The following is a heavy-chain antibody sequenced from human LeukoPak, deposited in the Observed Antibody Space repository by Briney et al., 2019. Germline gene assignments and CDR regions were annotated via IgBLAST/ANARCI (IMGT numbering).Heavy chain of an antibody. CDR3: AREGYCSGGNCHRTFDY. J-gene: IGHJ4*02. Sequence: PSETLSLTSTVSGGSISNYYWSWIRQPPGKGLEWIGYIYYSGGTNYNPSLRGRVTMSVDRSKNQFSLKLSSVTAADTAVYYCAREGYCSGGNCHRTFDYWGRGTLVTVSS. V-gene: IGHV4-59*01. D-gene: IGHD2-15*01. CDR1: GGSISNYY. CDR2: IYYSGGT.